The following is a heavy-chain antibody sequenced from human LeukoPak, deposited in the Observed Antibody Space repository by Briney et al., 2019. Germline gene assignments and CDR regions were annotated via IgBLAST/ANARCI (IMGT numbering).Heavy chain of an antibody. CDR3: ARDTAMVTDAFDY. J-gene: IGHJ4*02. CDR2: IKQDGSEK. CDR1: GFTFSSYW. Sequence: GGSLRLSCAASGFTFSSYWMSWVRQAPGKGLEWVANIKQDGSEKYYVDSVKGRFTISRDNAKNSLYLQMNSLRAEDTAVYYCARDTAMVTDAFDYWGQGTLVTVSS. D-gene: IGHD5-18*01. V-gene: IGHV3-7*01.